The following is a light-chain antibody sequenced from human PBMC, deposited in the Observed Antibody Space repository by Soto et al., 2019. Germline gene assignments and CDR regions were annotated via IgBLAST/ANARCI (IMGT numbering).Light chain of an antibody. J-gene: IGLJ1*01. CDR1: SSDVGYYDY. Sequence: QSVLTQPPSASGFPGQSVTISCTGTSSDVGYYDYVSWYQQHPGKAPKLVIYEVTKRPSGVPDPVSASKSGNTASLTVSGLRAEDDADYYCSSYAGSNNFVFVSGTKVTVL. CDR2: EVT. CDR3: SSYAGSNNFV. V-gene: IGLV2-8*01.